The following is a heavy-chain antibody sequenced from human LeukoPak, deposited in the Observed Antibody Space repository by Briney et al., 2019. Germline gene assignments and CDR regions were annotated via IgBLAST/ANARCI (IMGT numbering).Heavy chain of an antibody. Sequence: GSLRLSCAASGFTFSSYALSWVRQAPGKGLEWVSGIGSGGSSTYYADYVKGRFTISRDNSKNTLYLQMNSLRAEDTAIYYCAKYSSSWPEYNWFDPWGQGTLVTVSS. CDR3: AKYSSSWPEYNWFDP. CDR2: IGSGGSST. J-gene: IGHJ5*02. D-gene: IGHD6-13*01. V-gene: IGHV3-23*01. CDR1: GFTFSSYA.